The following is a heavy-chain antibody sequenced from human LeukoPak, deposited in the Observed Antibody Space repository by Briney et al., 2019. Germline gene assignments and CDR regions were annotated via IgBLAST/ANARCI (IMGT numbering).Heavy chain of an antibody. D-gene: IGHD6-19*01. CDR2: VSSDGGNT. CDR3: ASPYSSGSGAFDY. Sequence: HPGGSLRLSCSASGFTFSRHAMHWVRQAPGKGLEYVSSVSSDGGNTYYADSVKGRFTISRDNSKNTLDLQMSSLRAEDTAVYYCASPYSSGSGAFDYWGQGTLVTVSS. V-gene: IGHV3-64D*06. J-gene: IGHJ4*02. CDR1: GFTFSRHA.